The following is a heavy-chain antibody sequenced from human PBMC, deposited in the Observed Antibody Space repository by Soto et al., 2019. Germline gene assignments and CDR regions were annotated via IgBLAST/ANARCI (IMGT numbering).Heavy chain of an antibody. CDR1: GGSISSSSYY. V-gene: IGHV4-31*03. CDR2: IYYSGST. J-gene: IGHJ3*02. CDR3: ARDQRGGVAFDI. D-gene: IGHD1-26*01. Sequence: PLETLSLTCTVSGGSISSSSYYWGWLRQHPGKGLEWIGYIYYSGSTYYNPSLKSRVTISVDTSKNQFSLKLSSVTAADTAVYYCARDQRGGVAFDIWGQGTMVTVSS.